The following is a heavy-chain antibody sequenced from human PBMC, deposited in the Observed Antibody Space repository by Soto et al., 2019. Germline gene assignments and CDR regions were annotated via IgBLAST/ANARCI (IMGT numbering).Heavy chain of an antibody. CDR1: GFTFSSYW. V-gene: IGHV3-7*03. J-gene: IGHJ2*01. CDR2: IKQDGSEK. D-gene: IGHD1-26*01. Sequence: EVQLVESGGGLVQPGGSLRLSCAASGFTFSSYWMSWVRQAPGKGLEWVANIKQDGSEKYYVDSVKGRFTISRDNAKNSLYLQMNSLRAEDTAVYYCVRDNSGGYASNWYFDLWGRGTLVTVSS. CDR3: VRDNSGGYASNWYFDL.